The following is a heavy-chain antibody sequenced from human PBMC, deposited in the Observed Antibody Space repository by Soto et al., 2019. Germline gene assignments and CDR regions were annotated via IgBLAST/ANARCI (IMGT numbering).Heavy chain of an antibody. CDR2: INQEGSEK. D-gene: IGHD3-9*01. CDR3: ARVLTVDFDY. Sequence: EVQLVESGGGLVQPGGSLRLSCAASGFTFSSYWMSWVRQAPGKGLEWVANINQEGSEKYYVDSVKGRFTISRDNAKNSLYLQMNSLRAEDTAAYYCARVLTVDFDYWGQGTLVTVSS. J-gene: IGHJ4*02. V-gene: IGHV3-7*01. CDR1: GFTFSSYW.